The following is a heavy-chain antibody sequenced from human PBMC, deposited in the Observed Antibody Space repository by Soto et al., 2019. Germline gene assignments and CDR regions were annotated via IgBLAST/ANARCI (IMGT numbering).Heavy chain of an antibody. CDR2: IHMDGSIK. D-gene: IGHD3-22*01. Sequence: PGGSLRLSCAASGFSFSSYWMTWVRQAPGKGLEWVANIHMDGSIKNYVDSVRGRFTVSRDNTNDVLYLQMNDLRVDDTAIYYCARDADYNRGGYYDAYDLWGQGTMVTVSS. J-gene: IGHJ3*01. CDR3: ARDADYNRGGYYDAYDL. CDR1: GFSFSSYW. V-gene: IGHV3-7*05.